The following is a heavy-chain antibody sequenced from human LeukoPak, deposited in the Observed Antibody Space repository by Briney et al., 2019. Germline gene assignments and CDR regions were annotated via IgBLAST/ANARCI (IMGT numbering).Heavy chain of an antibody. CDR2: ISYDGSNK. Sequence: PGWSLRLSCAASGFTFSNYAMHWVRQAPGKGVEWVAVISYDGSNKYYADSMKGRFTISRDNAKNTLYLLMNSLRAEDTAVYYCARGQRMHIDMAPSFDYCGQGTLVTVSS. J-gene: IGHJ4*02. CDR1: GFTFSNYA. V-gene: IGHV3-30*04. CDR3: ARGQRMHIDMAPSFDY. D-gene: IGHD5-24*01.